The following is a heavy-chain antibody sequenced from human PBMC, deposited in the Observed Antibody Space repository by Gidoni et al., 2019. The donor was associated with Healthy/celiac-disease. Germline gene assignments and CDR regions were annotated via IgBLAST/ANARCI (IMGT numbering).Heavy chain of an antibody. Sequence: QVQLQESGPGLVKPSQTLSLTCTVSAGPISSGDYYWSWIRQPPGKGLEWIGYIYCSGSTYYNPSLKSRVTISVDTSKNQFSLKLSSVTAADTAVYYCARVGLAVWFDPWGQGTLVTVSS. J-gene: IGHJ5*02. CDR2: IYCSGST. CDR3: ARVGLAVWFDP. CDR1: AGPISSGDYY. V-gene: IGHV4-30-4*01.